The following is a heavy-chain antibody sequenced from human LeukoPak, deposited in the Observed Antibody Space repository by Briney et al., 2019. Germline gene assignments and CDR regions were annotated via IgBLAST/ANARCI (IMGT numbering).Heavy chain of an antibody. Sequence: SETLSLTCTVSGGSISSSHWTWIRQSPGKRLEWIGHMSDSGSINYNPSLKSRVTISVDTSKNQFSLKLSSVTAADTAVYYCARGPTTVVTRDFDYWGQGTLVTVSS. V-gene: IGHV4-59*12. CDR3: ARGPTTVVTRDFDY. J-gene: IGHJ4*02. D-gene: IGHD4-17*01. CDR1: GGSISSSH. CDR2: MSDSGSI.